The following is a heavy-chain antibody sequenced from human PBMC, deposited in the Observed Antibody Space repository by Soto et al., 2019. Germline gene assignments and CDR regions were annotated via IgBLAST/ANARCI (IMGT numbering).Heavy chain of an antibody. D-gene: IGHD3-10*01. Sequence: QVQLQESGPGLVKPSQTLSLTCTVSGGSISSGDYYWSWIRQPPGKGLEWIGYIYYSGSTYYNPSLKSRVTISVDTSKNHFSLKLSSVTAADTAVYYCARDPSVDYRASYFYYWGQGTLVTVSS. CDR1: GGSISSGDYY. CDR3: ARDPSVDYRASYFYY. CDR2: IYYSGST. V-gene: IGHV4-30-4*01. J-gene: IGHJ4*02.